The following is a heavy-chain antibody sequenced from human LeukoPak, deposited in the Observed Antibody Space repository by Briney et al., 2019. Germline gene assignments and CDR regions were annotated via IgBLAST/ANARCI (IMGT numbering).Heavy chain of an antibody. V-gene: IGHV3-9*01. CDR2: ISWNSGSI. D-gene: IGHD3-10*01. Sequence: GESLRLSCAASGFTFDDYAMHWVRQAPGKGLEWVSGISWNSGSIGYADSVKGRFTISRDNAKNSLYLQMNSLRAEDTALYYCAKDGSFTIRFPSFQHWGQGTLVTVSS. CDR3: AKDGSFTIRFPSFQH. J-gene: IGHJ1*01. CDR1: GFTFDDYA.